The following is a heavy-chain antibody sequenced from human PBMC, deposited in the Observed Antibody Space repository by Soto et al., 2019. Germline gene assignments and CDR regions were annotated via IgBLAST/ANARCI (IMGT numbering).Heavy chain of an antibody. V-gene: IGHV4-30-4*01. CDR1: GGSISSGDYY. CDR3: ARDHDGYCISTSCPSNWFDP. CDR2: IYYSGST. Sequence: QVQLQESGPGLVKPSQTLSLTCTVSGGSISSGDYYWSWIRQPPGKGLEWIGYIYYSGSTYYNPSPKSRITISLDTSKIQFSLRLSSVTAADTAVYYCARDHDGYCISTSCPSNWFDPWGQGTLVTVSS. D-gene: IGHD2-2*01. J-gene: IGHJ5*02.